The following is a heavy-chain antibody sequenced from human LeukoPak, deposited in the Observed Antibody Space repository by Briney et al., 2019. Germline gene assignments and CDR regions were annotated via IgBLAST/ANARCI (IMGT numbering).Heavy chain of an antibody. CDR3: AKDGVAARSNYYYYYMDV. V-gene: IGHV3-33*06. D-gene: IGHD6-6*01. Sequence: PGRSLRLSCAASGFTFSSYGMHWVRQAPGKGLEWVAVIWYDGSNKYYADSVKGRFTISRGNSKNTLYLQMNSLRAEDTAVYYCAKDGVAARSNYYYYYMDVWGKGTTVTVSS. CDR2: IWYDGSNK. CDR1: GFTFSSYG. J-gene: IGHJ6*03.